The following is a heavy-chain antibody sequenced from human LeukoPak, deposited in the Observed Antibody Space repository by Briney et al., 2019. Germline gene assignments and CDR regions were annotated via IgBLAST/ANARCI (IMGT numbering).Heavy chain of an antibody. V-gene: IGHV1-8*02. Sequence: ASVRVSCKSSGYTFTDYDINWVRQATGQGLEWMGWMNPDSGNTGYAQKFQGRVTMTRNTSINTAYMELNSLRSEDTAVYYCARAYCSSTSCYKFAYNWFDPWGQGTLVTVSS. J-gene: IGHJ5*02. D-gene: IGHD2-2*02. CDR3: ARAYCSSTSCYKFAYNWFDP. CDR2: MNPDSGNT. CDR1: GYTFTDYD.